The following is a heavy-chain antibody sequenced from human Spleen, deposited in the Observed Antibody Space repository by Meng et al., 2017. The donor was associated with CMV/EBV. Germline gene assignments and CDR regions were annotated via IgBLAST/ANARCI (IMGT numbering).Heavy chain of an antibody. CDR1: GGSISSHY. Sequence: SETLSLTCTVSGGSISSHYWSWIRQHPGKGLEWIGYIYYSGSTYYNPPLKSRVTISVDTSKNQFSLKLSSVTAADTAVYYCARARPGEGLRYYGMDVWGQGTTVTVSS. CDR3: ARARPGEGLRYYGMDV. V-gene: IGHV4-59*06. CDR2: IYYSGST. D-gene: IGHD7-27*01. J-gene: IGHJ6*02.